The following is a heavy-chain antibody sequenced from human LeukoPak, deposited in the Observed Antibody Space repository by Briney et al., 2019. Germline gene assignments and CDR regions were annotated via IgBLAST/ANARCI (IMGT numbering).Heavy chain of an antibody. D-gene: IGHD3/OR15-3a*01. Sequence: GGSLRLSCATSGFNFSNYWMSWVRQAPGKGLEWVANIKQDGSGKYYVDSVKGRFTISRDNARDSLYLQMNNLRVEDTGLYFCSRDLGTGRPHDFWGLGTLVTVS. V-gene: IGHV3-7*01. CDR1: GFNFSNYW. J-gene: IGHJ4*02. CDR2: IKQDGSGK. CDR3: SRDLGTGRPHDF.